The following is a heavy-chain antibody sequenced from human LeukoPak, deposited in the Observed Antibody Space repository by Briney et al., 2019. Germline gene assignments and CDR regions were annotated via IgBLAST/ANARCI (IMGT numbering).Heavy chain of an antibody. CDR1: GFTFSSYA. CDR3: AKGGYCSSTSCPIDY. V-gene: IGHV3-64*01. CDR2: ISSNGGST. D-gene: IGHD2-2*01. J-gene: IGHJ4*02. Sequence: GGSLRLSCAASGFTFSSYAMHWVRQAPGKGLEYVSAISSNGGSTYYANSVKGRFTISRDNSKNTPYLQMGSLRAEDTAVYYCAKGGYCSSTSCPIDYWGQGTLVTVSS.